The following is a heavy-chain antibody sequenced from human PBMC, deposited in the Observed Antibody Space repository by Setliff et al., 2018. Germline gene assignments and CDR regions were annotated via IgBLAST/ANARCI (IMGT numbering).Heavy chain of an antibody. D-gene: IGHD1-26*01. CDR1: GYTFTSYD. J-gene: IGHJ3*02. V-gene: IGHV1-8*02. CDR2: MNPNSGNT. CDR3: ARGGDSGSYFLANHDAFDI. Sequence: ASVKVSCKASGYTFTSYDINWVRQATGQGLEWMGWMNPNSGNTGYAQKFQGRVTMTRNTSISTAYMELSSLRSEDTAVYYCARGGDSGSYFLANHDAFDIWGQGTMVTVSS.